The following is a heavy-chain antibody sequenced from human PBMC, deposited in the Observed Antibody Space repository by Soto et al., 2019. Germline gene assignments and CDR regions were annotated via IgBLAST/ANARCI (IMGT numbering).Heavy chain of an antibody. Sequence: GGSLRLSCAASGFTVSSNYMSWVRQAPGKGLEWVSVIYSGGSTYYADSVEGRFTISRDNSKNTLYLQMNSLRAEDTAVYYCARDLSTGTTAYWGQGTLVTVSS. D-gene: IGHD1-7*01. V-gene: IGHV3-66*01. CDR2: IYSGGST. CDR1: GFTVSSNY. J-gene: IGHJ4*02. CDR3: ARDLSTGTTAY.